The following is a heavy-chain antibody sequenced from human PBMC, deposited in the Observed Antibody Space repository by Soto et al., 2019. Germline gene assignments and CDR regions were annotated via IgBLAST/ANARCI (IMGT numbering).Heavy chain of an antibody. CDR1: GFTVSSNY. CDR3: ARGRPGYGDYDY. D-gene: IGHD4-17*01. V-gene: IGHV3-66*01. CDR2: IYSGGST. Sequence: EVQLVESGGGLVQPGGSLRLSCAASGFTVSSNYMSWVRQAPGKGLEWVSVIYSGGSTYYAYSVKGRFTIFRDNSKNTLYLQVNSLRAEDTAVYYCARGRPGYGDYDYWGQGTLVTVSS. J-gene: IGHJ4*02.